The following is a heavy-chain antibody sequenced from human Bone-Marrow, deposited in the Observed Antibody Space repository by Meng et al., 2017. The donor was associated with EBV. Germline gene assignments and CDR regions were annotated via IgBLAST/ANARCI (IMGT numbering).Heavy chain of an antibody. CDR2: IPSDGSHNK. CDR1: GFTFSNYG. Sequence: EHWVGSGGGGVQPGRSLRLSCAASGFTFSNYGFHWVRQAPGKGPEWVAIIPSDGSHNKYYADSVKGRFTISRDNSKNTLYLQMNSLRIEDTAVYYCAKDLSGRFDPWGQGTLVTVSS. V-gene: IGHV3-30*18. CDR3: AKDLSGRFDP. D-gene: IGHD1-14*01. J-gene: IGHJ5*02.